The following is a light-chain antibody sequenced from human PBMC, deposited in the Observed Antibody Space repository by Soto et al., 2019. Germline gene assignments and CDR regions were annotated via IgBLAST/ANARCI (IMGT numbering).Light chain of an antibody. Sequence: DIQMTQSPSSLTASIGDRVTISCRASQGFSNSLAWYQQKPGKVPTLLIYGASILQSGVPSRFSGSVSGTEFNLTISCLQPEDVATYFCQKYDSAPLTFGGRTKVEIK. V-gene: IGKV1-27*01. CDR3: QKYDSAPLT. CDR2: GAS. CDR1: QGFSNS. J-gene: IGKJ4*01.